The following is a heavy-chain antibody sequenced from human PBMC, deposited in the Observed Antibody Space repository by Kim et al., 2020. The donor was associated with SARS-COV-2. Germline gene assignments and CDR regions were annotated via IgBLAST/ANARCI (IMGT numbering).Heavy chain of an antibody. V-gene: IGHV3-64*01. D-gene: IGHD3-3*01. CDR1: GFTFSSYA. Sequence: GGSLRLSCAASGFTFSSYAMHWVRQAPGKGLEYVSAISSNGGSTYYANSVKGRFTISRDNSKNTLYLQMGSLRAEDMAVYYCARGYDFWSGYYEPTKSYYYYGMDVWGQWTTVTVSS. CDR3: ARGYDFWSGYYEPTKSYYYYGMDV. J-gene: IGHJ6*02. CDR2: ISSNGGST.